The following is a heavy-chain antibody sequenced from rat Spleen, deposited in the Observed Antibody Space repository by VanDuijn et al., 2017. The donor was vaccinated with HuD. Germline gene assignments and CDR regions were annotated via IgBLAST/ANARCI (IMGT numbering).Heavy chain of an antibody. Sequence: EVQLVESGGGLVQPGRSLKLSCAASGFTFSDYTMAWVRQSPKKGLEWVGSITHTGGSTYYRDSLKGRFTVSRDNAESTLHLQMDSLRSEDTAIYYCARGELGFDYWGQGVMVTVSS. J-gene: IGHJ2*01. D-gene: IGHD1-11*01. CDR2: ITHTGGST. CDR1: GFTFSDYT. CDR3: ARGELGFDY. V-gene: IGHV5S10*01.